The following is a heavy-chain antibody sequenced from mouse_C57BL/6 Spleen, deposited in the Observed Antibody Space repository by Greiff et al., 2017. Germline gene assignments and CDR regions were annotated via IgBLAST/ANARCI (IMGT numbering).Heavy chain of an antibody. Sequence: VQLQQSGPELVKPGASVKLSCKASGYTFTSYDINWVKQRPGQGLEWIGWIYPRDGSTKYNEKFKGKATLTVDTSSSTACMELHSLTSEDSAIYFCAVDSSGYFLDYWGQGTTLTVSS. CDR3: AVDSSGYFLDY. D-gene: IGHD3-2*02. J-gene: IGHJ2*01. V-gene: IGHV1-85*01. CDR1: GYTFTSYD. CDR2: IYPRDGST.